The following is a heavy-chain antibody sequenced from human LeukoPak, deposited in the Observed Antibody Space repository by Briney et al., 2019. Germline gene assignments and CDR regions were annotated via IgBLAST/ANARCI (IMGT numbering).Heavy chain of an antibody. J-gene: IGHJ6*03. V-gene: IGHV3-21*01. CDR1: GFTFSNYS. D-gene: IGHD3-22*01. Sequence: GGSLRLSCAASGFTFSNYSMNWVRQAPGKGLEWVSSISSSSSYIYYADSVKGRFTISRDNAKNSLYLQMNSLRAEDTAVYYCAREMVSMIVVVITDYYYYYMDVWGKGTTVTVSS. CDR3: AREMVSMIVVVITDYYYYYMDV. CDR2: ISSSSSYI.